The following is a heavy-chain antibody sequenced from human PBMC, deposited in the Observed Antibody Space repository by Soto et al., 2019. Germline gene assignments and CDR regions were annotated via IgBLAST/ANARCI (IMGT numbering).Heavy chain of an antibody. CDR3: ATLQGTYYYGSGSYYLHS. Sequence: HPGGSLRLSCAASGFTFSSYAMHWVRQAPGKGLEWVAVISYDGSNKYYADSVKGRFTISRDNSKNTLYLQMNSLRAEDTAVYYCATLQGTYYYGSGSYYLHSWGQGNVVTVSS. J-gene: IGHJ4*02. D-gene: IGHD3-10*01. CDR2: ISYDGSNK. CDR1: GFTFSSYA. V-gene: IGHV3-30-3*01.